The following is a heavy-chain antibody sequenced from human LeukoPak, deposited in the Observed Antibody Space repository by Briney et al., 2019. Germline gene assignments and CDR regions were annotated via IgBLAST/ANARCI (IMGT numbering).Heavy chain of an antibody. D-gene: IGHD4-23*01. V-gene: IGHV3-53*01. CDR1: GFTVSSNY. J-gene: IGHJ3*02. Sequence: GGSLRLSCAASGFTVSSNYMSWVRQAPGKGLEWVSAITGGGSTYYADSVKGRFTISRDNSKNTLSLQMSSLRAEDTAIYYCAKPYGGNLADGFDIWGQGTMVTVSS. CDR3: AKPYGGNLADGFDI. CDR2: ITGGGST.